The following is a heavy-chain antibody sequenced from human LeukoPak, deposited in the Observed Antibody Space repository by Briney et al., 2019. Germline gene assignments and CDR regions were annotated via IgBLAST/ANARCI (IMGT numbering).Heavy chain of an antibody. CDR2: ISGSGGST. J-gene: IGHJ4*02. CDR1: GFTFSSYA. D-gene: IGHD3-10*01. Sequence: GGSLRLSCAASGFTFSSYAMSWVRQAPGKGLEWVSAISGSGGSTYYADSVKGRFTISRDNSKNTLYLQMNSLRAEDTAVYYCAKDRGGEGWFGESIAFDYWGQGTLVTVSS. CDR3: AKDRGGEGWFGESIAFDY. V-gene: IGHV3-23*01.